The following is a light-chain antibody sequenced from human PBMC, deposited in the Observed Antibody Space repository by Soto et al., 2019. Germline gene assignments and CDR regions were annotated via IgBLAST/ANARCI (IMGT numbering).Light chain of an antibody. Sequence: VLTQPASVSGSPGQSITISCTGTSSDVGSYNLVSWYQQHPGKAPKLMIYEVSKRPSGVSNRFSGSKSGNTASLTISGLQAEDEADYYCCSYAGSSTLYVFGTGTKVTVL. CDR2: EVS. CDR3: CSYAGSSTLYV. J-gene: IGLJ1*01. V-gene: IGLV2-23*02. CDR1: SSDVGSYNL.